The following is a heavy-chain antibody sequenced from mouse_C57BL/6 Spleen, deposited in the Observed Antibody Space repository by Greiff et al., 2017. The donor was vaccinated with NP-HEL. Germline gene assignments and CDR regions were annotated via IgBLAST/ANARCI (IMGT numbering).Heavy chain of an antibody. CDR2: INPGSGGT. Sequence: VQLQQSGAELVRPGTSVKVSCKASGYAFTNYLIEWVKQRPGQGLEWIGVINPGSGGTNYNEKFKGKATLTADKSSSTAYMQLSSLTSEDSAVYVCARRAVGYAMDYWGQGTSVTVSS. D-gene: IGHD1-1*01. V-gene: IGHV1-54*01. CDR3: ARRAVGYAMDY. CDR1: GYAFTNYL. J-gene: IGHJ4*01.